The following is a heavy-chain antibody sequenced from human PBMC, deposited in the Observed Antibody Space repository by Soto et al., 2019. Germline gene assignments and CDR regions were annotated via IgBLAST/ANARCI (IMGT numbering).Heavy chain of an antibody. CDR2: IYYSGST. V-gene: IGHV4-61*01. J-gene: IGHJ4*02. CDR3: ARDANRENFDY. D-gene: IGHD2-15*01. CDR1: GGSVSSGSYY. Sequence: SETLSLTCTVSGGSVSSGSYYWSWIRQPPGKGLEWIGYIYYSGSTNYNPSLKSRVTISVDTSKNQFSLKLSSVTAADTAVYYCARDANRENFDYWGQGTLVTVS.